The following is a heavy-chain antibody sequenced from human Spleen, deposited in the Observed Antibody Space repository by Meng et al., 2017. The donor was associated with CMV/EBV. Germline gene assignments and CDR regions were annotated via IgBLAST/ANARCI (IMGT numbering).Heavy chain of an antibody. CDR2: IYWNDDK. CDR1: GFSLSTSGGS. V-gene: IGHV2-5*01. J-gene: IGHJ4*02. Sequence: CTFSGFSLSTSGGSVGWIRQPPGKALEWLALIYWNDDKRYSPSLKSRLTITKDISKNQVVLTMTNMDPVDIATYYCAHRRAQYYFDYWGQGTLVTVSS. D-gene: IGHD1-26*01. CDR3: AHRRAQYYFDY.